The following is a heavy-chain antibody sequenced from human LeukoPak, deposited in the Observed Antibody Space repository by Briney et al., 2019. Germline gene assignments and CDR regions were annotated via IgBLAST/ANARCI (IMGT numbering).Heavy chain of an antibody. J-gene: IGHJ4*02. CDR2: ISWDDDK. D-gene: IGHD3-16*01. CDR1: GFSLSSSGVG. Sequence: ESGPTLVKPTQTLTLTCTFSGFSLSSSGVGVGWIRQPPGKALEWLALISWDDDKRYSPSLKSSLTITKDTSKNQVVLTMTNRDPVDTATYYCAHVNYDYVWGSYSLFDYWGQGTLVTVSS. V-gene: IGHV2-5*02. CDR3: AHVNYDYVWGSYSLFDY.